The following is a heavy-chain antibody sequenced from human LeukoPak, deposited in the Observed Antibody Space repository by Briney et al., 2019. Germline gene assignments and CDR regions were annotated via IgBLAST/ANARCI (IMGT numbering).Heavy chain of an antibody. CDR3: ARSQRVVLGANFDL. CDR1: GFTFRRYA. CDR2: ISHTDDIT. Sequence: GGSLGLSCAASGFTFRRYAMNWARQAPGKGLEWVSFISHTDDITYYTDSVKGRFTISRDNSKNTLYLQMNSLRAEDTAFYYCARSQRVVLGANFDLWGQGALVTVSS. J-gene: IGHJ4*02. D-gene: IGHD3-16*01. V-gene: IGHV3-23*01.